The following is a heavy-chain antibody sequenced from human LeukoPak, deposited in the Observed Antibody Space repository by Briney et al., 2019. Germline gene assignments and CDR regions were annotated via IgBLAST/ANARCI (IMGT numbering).Heavy chain of an antibody. CDR3: ARGHSSSWSYYDYGMDV. J-gene: IGHJ6*02. Sequence: GGSLRLSCAASGFTFSSYSMNSVRQAPGKGLEWVSSISSSSSYIYYADSVKGRFTISRDNAKNSLYLQMNSLRAEDTAVYYCARGHSSSWSYYDYGMDVWGQGTTVTVSS. CDR1: GFTFSSYS. V-gene: IGHV3-21*01. D-gene: IGHD6-13*01. CDR2: ISSSSSYI.